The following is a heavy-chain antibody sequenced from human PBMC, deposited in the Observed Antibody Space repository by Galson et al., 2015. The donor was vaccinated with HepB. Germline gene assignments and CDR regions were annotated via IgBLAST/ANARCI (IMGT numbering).Heavy chain of an antibody. CDR2: ISYDGTNK. Sequence: SLRLSCAASRFTFRDYGMHWVRQAPGKGLEWVAVISYDGTNKYYADSVKGRFTIFRDNSKNTLYLQMNSLRAEDTAVYYCAKDMWIGDRSGYSDWGQGTLVTVSS. J-gene: IGHJ4*02. CDR1: RFTFRDYG. D-gene: IGHD3-22*01. V-gene: IGHV3-30*18. CDR3: AKDMWIGDRSGYSD.